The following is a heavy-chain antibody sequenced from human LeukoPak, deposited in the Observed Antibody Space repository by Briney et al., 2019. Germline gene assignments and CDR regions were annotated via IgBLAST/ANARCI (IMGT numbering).Heavy chain of an antibody. CDR1: GDSVSANA. CDR2: TYYRYTWYN. J-gene: IGHJ4*02. Sequence: SQTLSLTCDISGDSVSANAWIWIRQSPLRGLEWLGRTYYRYTWYNEYALSVRSRIANNPDISKSPISLHLTSVTPDDTAVYLCARDIAAACDDWGQGTLVTVSS. CDR3: ARDIAAACDD. D-gene: IGHD6-13*01. V-gene: IGHV6-1*01.